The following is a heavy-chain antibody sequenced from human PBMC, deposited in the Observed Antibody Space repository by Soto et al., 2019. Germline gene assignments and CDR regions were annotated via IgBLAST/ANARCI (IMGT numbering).Heavy chain of an antibody. J-gene: IGHJ5*02. CDR3: ARGRDSCGGDCLNWFDP. CDR2: IYHSGST. Sequence: QLQLQESGSGLVKPSQTLSLTCAVSGGSISSGGYSWSWIRQPPGKGLEWIGYIYHSGSTYYNPSLKSRVTISVDKSKNQFSLKLSSVTAADTAVYYCARGRDSCGGDCLNWFDPWGQGTLVTVSS. CDR1: GGSISSGGYS. V-gene: IGHV4-30-2*01. D-gene: IGHD2-21*02.